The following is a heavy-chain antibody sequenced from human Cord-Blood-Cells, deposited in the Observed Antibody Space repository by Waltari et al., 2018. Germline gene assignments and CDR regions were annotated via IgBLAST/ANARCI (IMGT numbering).Heavy chain of an antibody. Sequence: QVQLVQSGAAVKTPGSSVKVSCKASGVTFSSYAISWVRQAPGQGLEWMGGIIPILGTANYAQKFQGRVTITADESTSTAYMELSSLRSEDTAVYYCARTGRYFDWLLWPWFDPWGQGTLVTVSS. D-gene: IGHD3-9*01. J-gene: IGHJ5*02. V-gene: IGHV1-69*01. CDR2: IIPILGTA. CDR3: ARTGRYFDWLLWPWFDP. CDR1: GVTFSSYA.